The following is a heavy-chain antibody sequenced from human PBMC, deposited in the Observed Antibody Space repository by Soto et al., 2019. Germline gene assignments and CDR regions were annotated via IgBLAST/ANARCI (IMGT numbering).Heavy chain of an antibody. D-gene: IGHD3-22*01. CDR2: ISAYNGNT. Sequence: GASVKVSCKASGYTFTSYGISWVRQAPGQGLEGMGWISAYNGNTNYAQKLQGRVTMTTDTSTSTAYMELRRLRSDDTAVYYCARDPYYYDSSGYQAHDAFDIWGQGTMVTVSS. J-gene: IGHJ3*02. CDR1: GYTFTSYG. V-gene: IGHV1-18*04. CDR3: ARDPYYYDSSGYQAHDAFDI.